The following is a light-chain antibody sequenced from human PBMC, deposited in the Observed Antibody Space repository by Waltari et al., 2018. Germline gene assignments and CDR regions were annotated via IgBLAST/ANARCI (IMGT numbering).Light chain of an antibody. CDR1: QTIRTTY. CDR3: QQYDISPLT. J-gene: IGKJ4*01. Sequence: EIVLTQSPGTLSLSPGEGATLSCRTSQTIRTTYLAWYQQKPGQAPTLLIYGTFTRATGIPDRFTVSGSGTHVSLTISSLEPEDFATYYCQQYDISPLTFGGGTKVEIK. V-gene: IGKV3-20*01. CDR2: GTF.